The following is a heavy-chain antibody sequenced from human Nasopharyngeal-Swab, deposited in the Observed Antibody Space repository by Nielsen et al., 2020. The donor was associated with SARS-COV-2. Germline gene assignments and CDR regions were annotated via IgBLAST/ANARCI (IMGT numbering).Heavy chain of an antibody. J-gene: IGHJ3*02. D-gene: IGHD2-2*01. Sequence: ETLSLPCAASGFTFSSYWMSWVRQAPGKGLEWVANIKQDGSEKYYVDSVKGRFTISRDNAKNSLYLQMNSLRAEDTAVYYCARDRDYAGAFDIWGQGAMVTVSS. CDR1: GFTFSSYW. CDR3: ARDRDYAGAFDI. CDR2: IKQDGSEK. V-gene: IGHV3-7*01.